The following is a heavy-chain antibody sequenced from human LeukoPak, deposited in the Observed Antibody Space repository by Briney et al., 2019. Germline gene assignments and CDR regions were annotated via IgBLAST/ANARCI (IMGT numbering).Heavy chain of an antibody. CDR2: IYHTGST. CDR1: GDSVSSTYY. Sequence: SETLSLTCTVSGDSVSSTYYWSWIRQPPGKGLEWIAYIYHTGSTDSNPSLKGRVTISLDTSKNQFSLKLSSVTAADTAVYYCAKRWVYDKRAFDAWGQGTMVTVSS. V-gene: IGHV4-59*08. CDR3: AKRWVYDKRAFDA. J-gene: IGHJ3*01. D-gene: IGHD3-16*01.